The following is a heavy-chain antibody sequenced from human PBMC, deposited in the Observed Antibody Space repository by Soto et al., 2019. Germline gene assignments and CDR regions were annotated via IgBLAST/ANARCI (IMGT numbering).Heavy chain of an antibody. Sequence: QVQLVESGGGVVQPGRSLRLSCAASGFTFSSYAMHWVRQAPGKGLEWVAVISYDGSNKYYADSVKGQFTISRDNSKNTLYLQMNSLRAEDTAVYYCAKEYSSSWYWLGDAFDIWGQGTMVTVSS. J-gene: IGHJ3*02. D-gene: IGHD6-13*01. V-gene: IGHV3-30-3*01. CDR2: ISYDGSNK. CDR1: GFTFSSYA. CDR3: AKEYSSSWYWLGDAFDI.